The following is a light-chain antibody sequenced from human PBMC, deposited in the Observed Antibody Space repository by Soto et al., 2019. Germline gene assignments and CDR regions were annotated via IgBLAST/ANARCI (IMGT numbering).Light chain of an antibody. Sequence: EIVLTQSPATLSLSPGERVTLSCRASQSINRYLAWYQQKPGQAPRLLIYGASTRATGIPARFSGSGSGTEFTLTISSLQSEDFAVYYCQQYNNWPPVTFGQGTKVDIK. V-gene: IGKV3-15*01. J-gene: IGKJ1*01. CDR3: QQYNNWPPVT. CDR2: GAS. CDR1: QSINRY.